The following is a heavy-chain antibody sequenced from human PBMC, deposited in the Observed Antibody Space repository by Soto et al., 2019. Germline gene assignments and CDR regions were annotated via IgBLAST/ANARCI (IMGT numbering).Heavy chain of an antibody. CDR3: ARSIHYYYYYGMDV. Sequence: SVKVSCKASGGTFSSYAISWVRQAPGQGLEWMGGIIPIFGTANYAQKFQGRVTITADESTSTAYMELSSLRSEDTAVYYRARSIHYYYYYGMDVWGQGTTVTVSS. CDR1: GGTFSSYA. V-gene: IGHV1-69*13. J-gene: IGHJ6*02. CDR2: IIPIFGTA.